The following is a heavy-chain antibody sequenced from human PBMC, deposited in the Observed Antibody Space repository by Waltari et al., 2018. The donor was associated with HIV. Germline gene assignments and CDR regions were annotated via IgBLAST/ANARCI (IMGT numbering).Heavy chain of an antibody. J-gene: IGHJ4*02. CDR2: IYHSGST. D-gene: IGHD3-3*01. Sequence: QVQLQESGPGLVKPSETLSLTCTVSGYSISSGYYWGWIRQPPGKGLEWIGSIYHSGSTYYNPSLKSRVTISVDTSKNQFSLKLSSVTAADTAVYYCARSEYYDFWSGYLGYWGQGTLVTVSS. CDR3: ARSEYYDFWSGYLGY. CDR1: GYSISSGYY. V-gene: IGHV4-38-2*02.